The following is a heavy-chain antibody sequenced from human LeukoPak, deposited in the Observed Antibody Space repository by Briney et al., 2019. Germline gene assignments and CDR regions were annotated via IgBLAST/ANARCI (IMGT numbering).Heavy chain of an antibody. CDR3: ARMANNYYDSSGYYPPDY. CDR1: GFSLSTSGMC. J-gene: IGHJ4*02. Sequence: SGPALVKPTHTLTLTCTFSGFSLSTSGMCVSWIRQPPGKALEWLARIDWDDDKYYSTSLKTRLTISKDTSKNQVVLTMTNMDPEDTATYYCARMANNYYDSSGYYPPDYWGQGTLVTVSS. D-gene: IGHD3-22*01. V-gene: IGHV2-70*11. CDR2: IDWDDDK.